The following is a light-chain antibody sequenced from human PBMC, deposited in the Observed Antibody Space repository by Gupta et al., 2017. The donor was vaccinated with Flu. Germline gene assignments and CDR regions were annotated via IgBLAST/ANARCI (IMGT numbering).Light chain of an antibody. CDR2: GPS. V-gene: IGKV3-15*01. CDR3: QYYNNWDPWT. CDR1: QSVSSN. J-gene: IGKJ1*01. Sequence: EIVMTQSPATLSVSPGERATLSCRASQSVSSNLAWYQQKPHQAPRLLIYGPSTSAPGIPARFPGSCNGNGLTLAVSIRQWKQFAGYLSQYYNNWDPWTFGQGTNVEIK.